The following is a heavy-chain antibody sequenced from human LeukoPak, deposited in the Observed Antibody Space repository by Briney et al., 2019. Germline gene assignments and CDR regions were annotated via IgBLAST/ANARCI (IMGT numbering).Heavy chain of an antibody. Sequence: GGSLRLSCAASGFTFSNAWMSWVRQAPGKGLEWVGRIKSKGDGGTTEYAAPVKGGVTISRDDSKNTLYLQMNSLKTEDTAMYYCTKDDPTNRSWGQGTLVTVSS. CDR1: GFTFSNAW. J-gene: IGHJ4*02. V-gene: IGHV3-15*01. D-gene: IGHD2/OR15-2a*01. CDR2: IKSKGDGGTT. CDR3: TKDDPTNRS.